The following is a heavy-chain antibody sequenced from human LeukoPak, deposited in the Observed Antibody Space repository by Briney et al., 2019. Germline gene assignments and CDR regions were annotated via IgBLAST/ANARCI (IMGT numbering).Heavy chain of an antibody. CDR3: ARVVKYSRSYEGLDY. CDR1: GFTFSSYA. CDR2: IGGSGGRT. D-gene: IGHD6-6*01. V-gene: IGHV3-23*01. J-gene: IGHJ4*02. Sequence: GGSLRLSCTASGFTFSSYAMSWVRQAPGKGLEWVSTIGGSGGRTDNADSVKGRFTISRDNAKNSLYLQMNSLRAEDTAVYYCARVVKYSRSYEGLDYWGQGTLITVSS.